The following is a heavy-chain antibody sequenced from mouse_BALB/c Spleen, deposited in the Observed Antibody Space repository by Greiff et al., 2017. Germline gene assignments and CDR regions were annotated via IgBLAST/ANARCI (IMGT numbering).Heavy chain of an antibody. V-gene: IGHV3-8*02. J-gene: IGHJ3*01. CDR2: ISYSGST. CDR1: GDSITSGY. Sequence: EVQLQQSGPSLVKPSQTLSLTCSVTGDSITSGYWNWIRKFPGNKLEYMGYISYSGSTYYNPSLKSRISITRDTSKNQYYLQLNSVTTEDTATYYCARPYGNYERFAYWGQGTLVTVSA. CDR3: ARPYGNYERFAY. D-gene: IGHD2-1*01.